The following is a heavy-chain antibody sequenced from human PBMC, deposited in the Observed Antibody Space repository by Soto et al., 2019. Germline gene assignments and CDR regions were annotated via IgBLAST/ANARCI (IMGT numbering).Heavy chain of an antibody. V-gene: IGHV3-30*18. CDR2: ISHDGSNK. J-gene: IGHJ2*01. CDR3: AKEISGYSSGWYGGKDWYFDL. Sequence: QVQLVESGGGVVQPGRSLRLSCAASGCTFSSYGMHWVRQAPCKGLEWVAVISHDGSNKYYADSVKGRFTISRDNSKNTLYLQMNSLRAEDTAVYYCAKEISGYSSGWYGGKDWYFDLWGRGTLVTVSS. CDR1: GCTFSSYG. D-gene: IGHD6-19*01.